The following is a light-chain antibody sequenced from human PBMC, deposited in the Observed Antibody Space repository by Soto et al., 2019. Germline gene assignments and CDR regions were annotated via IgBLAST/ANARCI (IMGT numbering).Light chain of an antibody. Sequence: DIQMTQSPSSLSASGGGRVTITCRASQSISSYLNWYQQKPGKAPKLLIYAASSLQSGVPSRFSGSGSGTDFTLTISSLQPEDFATYYCQQSYSTPFTFGQGTRPE. J-gene: IGKJ5*01. CDR3: QQSYSTPFT. V-gene: IGKV1-39*01. CDR2: AAS. CDR1: QSISSY.